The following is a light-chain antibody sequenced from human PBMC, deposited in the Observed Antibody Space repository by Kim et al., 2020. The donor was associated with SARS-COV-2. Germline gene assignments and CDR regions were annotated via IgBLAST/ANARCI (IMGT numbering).Light chain of an antibody. CDR2: QNN. V-gene: IGLV3-1*01. J-gene: IGLJ3*02. CDR3: QAWDTTTAV. CDR1: DLGNTF. Sequence: VSPGQTANIACSGGDLGNTFAHWYQQRPGQSPVLVMYQNNKRPSGIPERFSGSNSGNTATLTISGTQAMDEADYFCQAWDTTTAVFGGGTKLTVL.